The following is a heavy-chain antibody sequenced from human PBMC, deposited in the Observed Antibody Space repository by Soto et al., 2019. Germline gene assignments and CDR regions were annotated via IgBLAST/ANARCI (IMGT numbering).Heavy chain of an antibody. CDR2: ISSSSSYI. D-gene: IGHD6-6*01. Sequence: PGGSLRLSCAASGFTFSSYSMNWVRQAPGKGLEWVSSISSSSSYIYYADSVKGRFTISRDNAKNSLYLQMNSLRAEDTAVYYCARVMAPVAALDYWGQGTLVTV. CDR3: ARVMAPVAALDY. J-gene: IGHJ4*02. CDR1: GFTFSSYS. V-gene: IGHV3-21*01.